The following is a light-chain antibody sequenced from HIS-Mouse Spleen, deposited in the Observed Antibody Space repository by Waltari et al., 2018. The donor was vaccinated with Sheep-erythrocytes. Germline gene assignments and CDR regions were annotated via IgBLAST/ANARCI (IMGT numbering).Light chain of an antibody. CDR1: QGISSW. CDR3: QQANSFPIT. Sequence: DIQMTQSPSSVSASVGDRVTITCRASQGISSWLAWYQQKPGKAPKLLIYAYSSLHSGVSSRFCESGAGTYFPFTISCLQPEYFAPYYCQQANSFPITVFQGSRLEIK. CDR2: AYS. V-gene: IGKV1-12*01. J-gene: IGKJ5*01.